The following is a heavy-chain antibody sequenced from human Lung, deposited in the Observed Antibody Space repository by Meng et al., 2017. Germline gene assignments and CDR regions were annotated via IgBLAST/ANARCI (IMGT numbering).Heavy chain of an antibody. Sequence: QVQLVQSGAEVKKSGASVKVFCKASGYTFTNYAMHLVRQAPGQRLEWMGWINAGNGNTKYSQKFQGRVTITRDTSASTAYMELSSLRSEDTAVYYCARSKSIAAAGGYWGQGTLVTVSS. D-gene: IGHD6-13*01. J-gene: IGHJ4*02. CDR1: GYTFTNYA. CDR2: INAGNGNT. V-gene: IGHV1-3*01. CDR3: ARSKSIAAAGGY.